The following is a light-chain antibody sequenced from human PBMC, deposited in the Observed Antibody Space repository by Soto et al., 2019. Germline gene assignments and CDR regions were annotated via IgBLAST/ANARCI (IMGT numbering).Light chain of an antibody. Sequence: DIQMTQSPSSLSASVGDTVTITCRASLSISSHLNWFQQRPGKAPKLLIFAASSLQSGVPSRFSGSGSGTVFSLTISGLQHEDFATYHCQQTYSTPYTFGQGTKLDVK. CDR2: AAS. CDR3: QQTYSTPYT. J-gene: IGKJ2*01. CDR1: LSISSH. V-gene: IGKV1-39*01.